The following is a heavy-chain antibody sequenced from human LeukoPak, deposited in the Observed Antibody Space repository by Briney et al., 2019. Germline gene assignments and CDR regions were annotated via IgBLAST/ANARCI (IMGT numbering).Heavy chain of an antibody. CDR1: GFTFSSYW. J-gene: IGHJ4*02. D-gene: IGHD6-6*01. Sequence: PGGSLRLSCAASGFTFSSYWMSWVRQAPGKGLEWVANIKQDGSAEYYVDSVKGRFTISRDNAKNSLYLQMDSLRVEDAAVYYCARDGPDSSSSDFDYWGQGTLVTVSS. CDR2: IKQDGSAE. CDR3: ARDGPDSSSSDFDY. V-gene: IGHV3-7*01.